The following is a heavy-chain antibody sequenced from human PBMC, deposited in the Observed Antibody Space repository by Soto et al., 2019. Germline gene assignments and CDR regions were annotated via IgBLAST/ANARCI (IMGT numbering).Heavy chain of an antibody. CDR2: INAGNGNT. V-gene: IGHV1-3*01. CDR3: ASAIVGALDPPPGFDY. Sequence: GASVKVSCKASGYTCTSYAMHWVRQAPGQRLEWMGWINAGNGNTKYSQKFQGRVTITRDTSASTAYMELSSLRSEDMAVYSCASAIVGALDPPPGFDYWGQGTLVTVSS. CDR1: GYTCTSYA. D-gene: IGHD1-26*01. J-gene: IGHJ4*02.